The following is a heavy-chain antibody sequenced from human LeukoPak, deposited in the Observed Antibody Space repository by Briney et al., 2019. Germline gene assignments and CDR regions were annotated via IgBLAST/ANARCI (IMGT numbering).Heavy chain of an antibody. D-gene: IGHD5-18*01. Sequence: GGSLRLSCAASGFTFSSYWMTWVRQAPGKGLEWVANINQDGSEEYYVDSVKGRFTISRDNAKNSLYMQMNSLRAEDTAVYYCARISPERGYSYGPLDNYFDYWGQGTLVTVSS. CDR1: GFTFSSYW. CDR3: ARISPERGYSYGPLDNYFDY. V-gene: IGHV3-7*01. J-gene: IGHJ4*02. CDR2: INQDGSEE.